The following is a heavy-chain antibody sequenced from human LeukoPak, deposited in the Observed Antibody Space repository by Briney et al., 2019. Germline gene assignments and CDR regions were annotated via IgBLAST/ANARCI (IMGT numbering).Heavy chain of an antibody. CDR3: ATAKYSSGWYGAFDI. CDR2: FDPEDGET. D-gene: IGHD6-19*01. CDR1: GYTLTELS. Sequence: ASVRVSCKVSGYTLTELSMHWVRQAPGKGLEWMGGFDPEDGETIYAQKLQGRVTMTEDTSTDTAYMELSSLRSEDAAVYYCATAKYSSGWYGAFDIWGQGTMVTVSS. J-gene: IGHJ3*02. V-gene: IGHV1-24*01.